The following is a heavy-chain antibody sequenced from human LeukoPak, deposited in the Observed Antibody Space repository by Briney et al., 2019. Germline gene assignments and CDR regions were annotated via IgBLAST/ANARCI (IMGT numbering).Heavy chain of an antibody. CDR1: GASFNTYY. CDR2: VKHDGDT. V-gene: IGHV4-34*01. CDR3: ARGPVASPNDRLSLFFDF. D-gene: IGHD2-8*01. J-gene: IGHJ5*01. Sequence: PSETLSLTCAVYGASFNTYYWTWTRQSPDKGLEWIGEVKHDGDTNVNPSLRSRVVMSVDASKNQFSLKMTSVTAADTAIYFCARGPVASPNDRLSLFFDFWGQGTLVTVSS.